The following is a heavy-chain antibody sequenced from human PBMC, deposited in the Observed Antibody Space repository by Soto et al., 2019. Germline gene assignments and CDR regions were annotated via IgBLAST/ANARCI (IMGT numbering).Heavy chain of an antibody. CDR3: ARSPPTRVPYYYMDV. V-gene: IGHV4-28*01. CDR2: IYYSGST. CDR1: GYSISSSNW. Sequence: SETLSLTCAVSGYSISSSNWWGWIRQPPGKGLEWIGYIYYSGSTYYNPSLKSRVTMSVDTSKNQFSLKLSSVTAVDTAVYYCARSPPTRVPYYYMDVWGKGTTVTVS. D-gene: IGHD4-17*01. J-gene: IGHJ6*03.